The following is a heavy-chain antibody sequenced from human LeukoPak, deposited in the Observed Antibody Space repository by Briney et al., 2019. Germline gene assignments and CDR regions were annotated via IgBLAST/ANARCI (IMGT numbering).Heavy chain of an antibody. J-gene: IGHJ4*02. CDR1: GFIFNMYW. CDR2: INSDGTST. Sequence: PGGSLRLSCAASGFIFNMYWMHWVRQAPGKGLVWVSRINSDGTSTSYADSVKGRFTISRDNAKNTLYLQMNSLRAEDTAVYYCARVSTAVSLAIDYWGQGTLVTVST. D-gene: IGHD6-13*01. V-gene: IGHV3-74*01. CDR3: ARVSTAVSLAIDY.